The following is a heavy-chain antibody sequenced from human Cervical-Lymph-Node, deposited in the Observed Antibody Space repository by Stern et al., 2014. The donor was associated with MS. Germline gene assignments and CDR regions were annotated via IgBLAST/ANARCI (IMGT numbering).Heavy chain of an antibody. J-gene: IGHJ6*02. CDR1: GFTFSSYA. Sequence: EVQLVESGGGLVQPGGSLRLSCAASGFTFSSYAMRWVRQAPGKGLEWVSANSGSGGSTYYADSVKGRFTISRDNSKNTLYLQMNSLRAEDTAVYYCAKGGIVVEPAAMNYYYGMDVWGQGTTVTVSS. D-gene: IGHD2-2*01. CDR2: NSGSGGST. V-gene: IGHV3-23*04. CDR3: AKGGIVVEPAAMNYYYGMDV.